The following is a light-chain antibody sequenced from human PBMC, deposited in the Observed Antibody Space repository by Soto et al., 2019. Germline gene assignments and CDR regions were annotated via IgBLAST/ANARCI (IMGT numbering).Light chain of an antibody. J-gene: IGKJ1*01. V-gene: IGKV3-20*01. CDR2: GAP. Sequence: EIVLTQSPAPLSVSPGERVSLSCRASQSVDINLAWYQQKPGQAPRLLIYGAPNRATGIPDRFSGSGSGTDFTLTISRLEPEDFAVYYCQQYGSSGTFGQGTKVDI. CDR3: QQYGSSGT. CDR1: QSVDIN.